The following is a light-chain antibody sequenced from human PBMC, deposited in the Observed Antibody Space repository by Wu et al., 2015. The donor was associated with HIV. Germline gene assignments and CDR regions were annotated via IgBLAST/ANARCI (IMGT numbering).Light chain of an antibody. V-gene: IGKV3-15*01. CDR2: GAS. CDR1: QSVRSN. Sequence: EIVLTQSPATLSLSPGERATLSCRASQSVRSNLAWYQQKLGQAPRLLIYGASTRATALPARFRGSGSGTEFTLIINSLQPEDSAVYYCQQYNSWPQITFGGGTRVELK. J-gene: IGKJ4*01. CDR3: QQYNSWPQIT.